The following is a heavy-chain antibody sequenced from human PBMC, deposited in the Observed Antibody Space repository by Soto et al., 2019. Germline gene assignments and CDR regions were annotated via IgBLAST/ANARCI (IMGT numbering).Heavy chain of an antibody. CDR3: AKLAFNYGSGSYFDY. J-gene: IGHJ4*02. D-gene: IGHD3-10*01. CDR1: GFTFSSYA. V-gene: IGHV3-23*01. Sequence: PVGSLRLSCAASGFTFSSYAMSWVRQAPGKGLEWVSAISGSGGSTYYADSVKGRFTISRDNSKNTLYLQMNSLRAEDTAVYYCAKLAFNYGSGSYFDYWGQGTLVTVSS. CDR2: ISGSGGST.